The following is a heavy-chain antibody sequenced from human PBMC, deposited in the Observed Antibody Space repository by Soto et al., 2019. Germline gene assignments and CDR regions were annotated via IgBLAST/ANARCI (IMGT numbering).Heavy chain of an antibody. CDR1: GGSISSGDYY. CDR2: IYYSGST. CDR3: ARSTRLYGDYYPPYVQH. D-gene: IGHD4-17*01. J-gene: IGHJ1*01. V-gene: IGHV4-30-4*01. Sequence: QVQLQESGPGLVKPSQTLSLTCTVSGGSISSGDYYWSWIRQPPGKGLEWIGYIYYSGSTYYNPSLKSRVTISVDTSKNQFSLKLSSVTAADPAVYYCARSTRLYGDYYPPYVQHWGQGTLVTVSS.